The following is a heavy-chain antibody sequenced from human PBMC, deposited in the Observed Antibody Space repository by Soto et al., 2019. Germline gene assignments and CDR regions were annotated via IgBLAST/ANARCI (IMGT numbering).Heavy chain of an antibody. CDR3: ARETNTYYYDPQAFDI. D-gene: IGHD3-22*01. Sequence: SLNVYCKAAGGTFSIYPSSWVRQTTGKGLEWMGGIIPIFGTANYAQKFQGRVTITADESTSTAYMELSSLRSEDTAVYYCARETNTYYYDPQAFDIWGQGTMVTVSS. V-gene: IGHV1-69*13. CDR1: GGTFSIYP. J-gene: IGHJ3*02. CDR2: IIPIFGTA.